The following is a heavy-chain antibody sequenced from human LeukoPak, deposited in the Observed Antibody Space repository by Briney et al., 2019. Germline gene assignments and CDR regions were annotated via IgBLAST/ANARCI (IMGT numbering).Heavy chain of an antibody. CDR1: GYTFTSYG. V-gene: IGHV1-18*01. J-gene: IGHJ5*02. D-gene: IGHD3-16*01. CDR3: ARDPRNYDYVWGSKGWFDP. Sequence: ASVKVSCKASGYTFTSYGISWVRQAPGQGLEWMGWNSAYNGNTNYAQKLQGRVTMTTDTSTSTAYMELRSLRSDDTAAYYCARDPRNYDYVWGSKGWFDPWGQGTLVTVSS. CDR2: NSAYNGNT.